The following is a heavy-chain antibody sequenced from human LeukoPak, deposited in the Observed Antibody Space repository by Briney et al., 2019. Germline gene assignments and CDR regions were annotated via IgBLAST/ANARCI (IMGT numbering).Heavy chain of an antibody. Sequence: GGSLRLSCAASGFTFSSYWMNWIRQAPGKGLEWVANIKYDESEKYYVDSVKGRFTISRDNAKNSLFLQMNSLRAEDTAVYYCARAIVPGIAAAGTSDYWGQGTLVTVSS. J-gene: IGHJ4*02. D-gene: IGHD6-13*01. CDR1: GFTFSSYW. CDR2: IKYDESEK. CDR3: ARAIVPGIAAAGTSDY. V-gene: IGHV3-7*01.